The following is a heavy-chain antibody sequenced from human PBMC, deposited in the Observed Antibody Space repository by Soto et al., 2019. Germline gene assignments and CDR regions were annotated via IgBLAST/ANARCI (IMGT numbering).Heavy chain of an antibody. CDR1: GGTFSSYA. D-gene: IGHD3-16*01. CDR2: IIPIFGTA. CDR3: ARSRGYDHDAFDI. J-gene: IGHJ3*02. V-gene: IGHV1-69*13. Sequence: SVKVSCKASGGTFSSYAISWVRQAPGQGLEWMGGIIPIFGTANYAQKFQGRVTITADESTSTAYMELSSLRSEDTAAYYCARSRGYDHDAFDIWGQGTMVTVSS.